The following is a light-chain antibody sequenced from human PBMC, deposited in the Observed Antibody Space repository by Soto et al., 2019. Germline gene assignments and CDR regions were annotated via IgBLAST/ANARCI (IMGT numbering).Light chain of an antibody. J-gene: IGLJ1*01. Sequence: QSALTQPPSASGSPGQSATISCTGTSSDVGGYNYVSWYQQHPGKAPKLMIYEVSKRPSGVPDRFSGSKSGNTASLTVSGLQAEDEADYYCSSYAGSNNVYVFGTGTKLTVL. CDR1: SSDVGGYNY. CDR3: SSYAGSNNVYV. V-gene: IGLV2-8*01. CDR2: EVS.